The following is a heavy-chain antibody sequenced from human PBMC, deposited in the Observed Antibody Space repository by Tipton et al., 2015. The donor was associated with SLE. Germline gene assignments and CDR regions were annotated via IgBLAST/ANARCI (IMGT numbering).Heavy chain of an antibody. Sequence: TLSLTCTVSGGSISSGDYYWSWIRQPPGKGLEWIGSIYYSGSTYYKPSLKSRATISVDTSKNQFSLKLSSVTAADTAVYYCARRLEYSSGGYEEYFDYWGQGTLVTVSS. J-gene: IGHJ4*02. CDR1: GGSISSGDYY. V-gene: IGHV4-39*07. CDR3: ARRLEYSSGGYEEYFDY. CDR2: IYYSGST. D-gene: IGHD6-19*01.